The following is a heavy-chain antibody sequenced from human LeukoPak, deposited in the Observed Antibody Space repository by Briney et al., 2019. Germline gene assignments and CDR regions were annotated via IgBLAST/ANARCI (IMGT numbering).Heavy chain of an antibody. CDR3: ARTITIFGVVNNYFDY. D-gene: IGHD3-3*01. CDR1: GFTFSNAW. Sequence: GGSLRLSCAASGFTFSNAWMSWVRQAPGKGLEWVSYISSSGSTIYYADSVKGRFTISRDNAKNSLYLQMNSLRAEDTAVYYCARTITIFGVVNNYFDYWGQGTLVTVSS. CDR2: ISSSGSTI. J-gene: IGHJ4*02. V-gene: IGHV3-11*01.